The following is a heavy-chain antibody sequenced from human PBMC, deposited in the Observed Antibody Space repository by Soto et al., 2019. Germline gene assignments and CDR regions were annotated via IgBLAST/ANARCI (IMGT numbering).Heavy chain of an antibody. J-gene: IGHJ4*02. Sequence: GASVKVSCKASGGTFSSYAISWVRQAPGQGLEWMGGIIPIFGTANYAQKFQGRVTITADKSTSTAYMELSSLRSEDTAVYYCARGPAVAGLFDYWGQGTLGTVSS. CDR1: GGTFSSYA. CDR2: IIPIFGTA. D-gene: IGHD6-19*01. CDR3: ARGPAVAGLFDY. V-gene: IGHV1-69*06.